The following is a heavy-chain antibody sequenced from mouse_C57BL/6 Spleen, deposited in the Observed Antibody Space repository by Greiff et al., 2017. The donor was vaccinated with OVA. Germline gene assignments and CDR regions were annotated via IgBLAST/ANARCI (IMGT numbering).Heavy chain of an antibody. D-gene: IGHD1-1*01. J-gene: IGHJ2*01. CDR2: ISSGSSTI. CDR1: GFTFSDYG. V-gene: IGHV5-17*01. CDR3: ARGVLLSCFVY. Sequence: EVQLVESGGGLVKPGGSLKLSCAASGFTFSDYGMHWVRQAPEKGLEWVAYISSGSSTIYYADTVKGRFTLSTDKAKNTLFLQMTSLRSEATAMYYCARGVLLSCFVYWGQGPTLTVSS.